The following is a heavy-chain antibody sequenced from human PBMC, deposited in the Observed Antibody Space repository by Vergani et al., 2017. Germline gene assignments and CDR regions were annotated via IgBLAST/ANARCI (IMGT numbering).Heavy chain of an antibody. D-gene: IGHD6-19*01. V-gene: IGHV3-23*01. CDR1: GFTFSSSA. CDR2: ISGSGGST. Sequence: EVQLLESGGGLVQPGGSLRLSCAASGFTFSSSAMSCVRQAPGKGLEWVSAISGSGGSTYYADSVKGRFTISRDNSKNTLYLQMNSLRAEDTAVYYCAKGQRIAVAGTWFDPWGQGTLVTVSS. J-gene: IGHJ5*02. CDR3: AKGQRIAVAGTWFDP.